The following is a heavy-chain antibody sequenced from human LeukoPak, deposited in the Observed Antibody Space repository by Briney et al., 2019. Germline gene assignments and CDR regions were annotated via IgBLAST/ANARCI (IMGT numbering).Heavy chain of an antibody. D-gene: IGHD3-22*01. CDR3: ARGSPYYYDSSAYFDY. CDR2: IYHSGST. Sequence: PSETLSLTCAVSGGSISGGGYSWSWIRQPPGKGLEWIGYIYHSGSTYYNPSLKSRVTISVDRSKNQFSLKLSSVTAADTAVYYCARGSPYYYDSSAYFDYWGQGTLVTVTS. CDR1: GGSISGGGYS. J-gene: IGHJ4*02. V-gene: IGHV4-30-2*01.